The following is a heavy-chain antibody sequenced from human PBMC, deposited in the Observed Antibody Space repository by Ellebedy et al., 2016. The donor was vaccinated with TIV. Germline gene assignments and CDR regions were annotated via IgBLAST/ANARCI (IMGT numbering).Heavy chain of an antibody. CDR3: ARDFHLTGGSFLYVDY. J-gene: IGHJ4*02. CDR1: GFTFSSYS. Sequence: GESLKISCAASGFTFSSYSMNWVRQAPGKGLEWVSSITSSSSYRFYADSVKGRFTISRDNAKNSLYLQMNSLRAEDTAVYYCARDFHLTGGSFLYVDYWGQGTLVTVSS. D-gene: IGHD2-2*02. CDR2: ITSSSSYR. V-gene: IGHV3-21*01.